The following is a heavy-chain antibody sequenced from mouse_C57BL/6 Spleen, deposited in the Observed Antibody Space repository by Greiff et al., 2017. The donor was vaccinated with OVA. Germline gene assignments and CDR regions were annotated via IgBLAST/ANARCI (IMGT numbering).Heavy chain of an antibody. CDR3: ARSDYGRSEDY. Sequence: QVQLQQPGAELVKPGASVKMSCKASGYTFTSYWITWVKQRPGQGLEWIGDIYPGSGSTNYNATFKSKATLTVDTSSSTAYMQLSSLTSEDSAVYYCARSDYGRSEDYWGQGTTLTVSS. J-gene: IGHJ2*01. V-gene: IGHV1-55*01. CDR2: IYPGSGST. D-gene: IGHD1-1*01. CDR1: GYTFTSYW.